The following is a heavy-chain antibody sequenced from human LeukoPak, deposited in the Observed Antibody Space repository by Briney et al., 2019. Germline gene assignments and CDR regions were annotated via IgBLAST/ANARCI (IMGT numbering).Heavy chain of an antibody. Sequence: GESLKISCKGSVYSFASYWISWVRQMPGKGLEWMGRIDHSDSYTNYSPSFQGHVTISADKSISTAYLQWSSLKASDTAMCYCARHPRIVVVPAAPVGMDVWGKGTRVTVSS. CDR1: VYSFASYW. J-gene: IGHJ6*04. CDR3: ARHPRIVVVPAAPVGMDV. V-gene: IGHV5-10-1*01. CDR2: IDHSDSYT. D-gene: IGHD2-2*01.